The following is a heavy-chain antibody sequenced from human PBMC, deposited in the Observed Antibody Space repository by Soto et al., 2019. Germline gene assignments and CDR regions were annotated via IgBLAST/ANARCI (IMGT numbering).Heavy chain of an antibody. CDR1: GFSFSNYA. V-gene: IGHV3-23*01. D-gene: IGHD2-15*01. CDR3: ASQKISGGFYNYFDY. J-gene: IGHJ4*02. Sequence: EVQLLESGGGLVQPGGSLRLSCAASGFSFSNYALSWVRQAPGKGLEWVSSISTSGSTFYADSVKGRVTISRDNSKNTLYLQMNSLRGEDTAVFYCASQKISGGFYNYFDYWGQGTLVTVSS. CDR2: ISTSGST.